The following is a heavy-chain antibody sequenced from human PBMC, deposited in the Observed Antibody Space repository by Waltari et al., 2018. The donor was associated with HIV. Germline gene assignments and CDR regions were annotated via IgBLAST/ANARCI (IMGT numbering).Heavy chain of an antibody. Sequence: QLQLQESGPGLVQPSETLSLTCTVSGGSISSSSYYWGWIRQPPGKGLEWIGSIYYSGSTYYNPSLKSRVTISVDTSKNQFSLKLSSVTAADTAVYYCARLAVAGTSDYWGQGTLVTVSS. V-gene: IGHV4-39*01. CDR3: ARLAVAGTSDY. CDR1: GGSISSSSYY. D-gene: IGHD6-19*01. J-gene: IGHJ4*02. CDR2: IYYSGST.